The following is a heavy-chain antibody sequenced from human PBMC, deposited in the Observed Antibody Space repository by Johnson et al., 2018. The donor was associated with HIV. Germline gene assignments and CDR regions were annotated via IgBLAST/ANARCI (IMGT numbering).Heavy chain of an antibody. D-gene: IGHD3-16*01. CDR2: IYSGDNT. J-gene: IGHJ3*02. V-gene: IGHV3-66*02. Sequence: VQLVESGGGLVQPGGSLRLSCEASGISVIKNYMSWVRQAPGKGLEWVSLIYSGDNTKYADSVKGRFIISKDNSRNTLFLHMNSLRVEDTAVYYCAKMSRGRQDAFDIWGQGAMVSVSA. CDR1: GISVIKNY. CDR3: AKMSRGRQDAFDI.